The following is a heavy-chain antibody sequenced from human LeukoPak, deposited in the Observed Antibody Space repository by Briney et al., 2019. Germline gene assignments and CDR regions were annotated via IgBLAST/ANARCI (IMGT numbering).Heavy chain of an antibody. CDR3: ATTRSYYFDISGPDAFDI. CDR2: INPNSGDT. J-gene: IGHJ3*02. V-gene: IGHV1-2*04. CDR1: GYTFTGYY. Sequence: GASVKVSCKASGYTFTGYYIHWARQAPGQGLEWMGWINPNSGDTNYAQKFQGWATMTSDTSISTAYMELSRLRSDDTAVYYCATTRSYYFDISGPDAFDIWGQGTMVTVSS. D-gene: IGHD3-22*01.